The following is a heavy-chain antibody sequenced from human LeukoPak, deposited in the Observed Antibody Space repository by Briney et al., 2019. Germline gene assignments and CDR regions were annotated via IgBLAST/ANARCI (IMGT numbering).Heavy chain of an antibody. CDR3: AKVPGDSSVPKCWFDP. Sequence: GGSLRLSCAASGFTFSSYAMSWVRQAPGKGLEWVSAISGSGGSTYYADSVKGRFTISRDNSKNTLYLQMNSLRPEDTAVYYCAKVPGDSSVPKCWFDPWGQGTLVTVSS. V-gene: IGHV3-23*01. D-gene: IGHD6-19*01. J-gene: IGHJ5*02. CDR2: ISGSGGST. CDR1: GFTFSSYA.